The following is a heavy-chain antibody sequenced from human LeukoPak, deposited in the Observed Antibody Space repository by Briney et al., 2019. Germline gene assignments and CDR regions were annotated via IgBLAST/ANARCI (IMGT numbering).Heavy chain of an antibody. D-gene: IGHD1-26*01. CDR2: IWYDGSNK. V-gene: IGHV3-33*01. CDR1: GFTFSSYG. CDR3: ARSGGSNQPYDY. Sequence: GGSLRLSCAASGFTFSSYGMHWVRQAPGKGLEWVAVIWYDGSNKCYADSVKGRFTIFRDNSKNTLYLQMNSLRAEDTAVYFCARSGGSNQPYDYWGQGILVTVSS. J-gene: IGHJ4*02.